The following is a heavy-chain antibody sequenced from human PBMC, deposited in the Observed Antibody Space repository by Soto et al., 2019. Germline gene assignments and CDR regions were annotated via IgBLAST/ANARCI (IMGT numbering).Heavy chain of an antibody. D-gene: IGHD2-2*01. V-gene: IGHV1-18*01. Sequence: ASVKVSCKTSGYTFSNYGITWVRQAPGQPLEWLGWISLYSDGTNYAQKFQGRASMTTDTSTTTAYMELRSLRSDDTAVYYCARVVPGAEAWFGPWGQGTLVTVSS. CDR1: GYTFSNYG. J-gene: IGHJ5*02. CDR3: ARVVPGAEAWFGP. CDR2: ISLYSDGT.